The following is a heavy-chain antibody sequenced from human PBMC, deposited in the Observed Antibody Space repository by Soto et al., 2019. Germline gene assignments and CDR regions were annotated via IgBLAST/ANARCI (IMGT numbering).Heavy chain of an antibody. CDR1: GYTFTGFY. CDR2: INPNSGGT. CDR3: ARKGIVDRAMVTLDPYYFDY. D-gene: IGHD5-18*01. V-gene: IGHV1-2*04. J-gene: IGHJ4*02. Sequence: ASVKVSCKASGYTFTGFYMHWVRQAPGQGHEWMGWINPNSGGTNYAQKFQGWVTMTRDTSISTAYMELSRLRSDDTAVYYCARKGIVDRAMVTLDPYYFDYWGQGTLVTVSS.